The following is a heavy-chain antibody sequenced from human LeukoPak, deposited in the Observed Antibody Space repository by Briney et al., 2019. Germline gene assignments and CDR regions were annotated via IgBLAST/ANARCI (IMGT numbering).Heavy chain of an antibody. CDR2: IYYSGSS. D-gene: IGHD6-13*01. CDR1: GGSISRGTSYY. CDR3: ARVKRDPYSSILY. J-gene: IGHJ4*02. V-gene: IGHV4-39*01. Sequence: PSETLSLTCTVSGGSISRGTSYYWGWLRHPPGKGLEWIGSIYYSGSSYYNPSLKSRVSISVDTSKNQFSLRLTSVTDTDTAVYYCARVKRDPYSSILYWRQGTLVTVSS.